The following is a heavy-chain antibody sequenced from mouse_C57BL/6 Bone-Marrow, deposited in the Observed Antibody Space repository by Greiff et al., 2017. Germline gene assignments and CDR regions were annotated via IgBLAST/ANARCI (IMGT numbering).Heavy chain of an antibody. CDR3: ASYDWFAY. J-gene: IGHJ3*01. CDR2: IDPSDSYT. D-gene: IGHD2-3*01. CDR1: GYTFTSYW. V-gene: IGHV1-50*01. Sequence: VQLQQPGAELVKPGASVKLSCKASGYTFTSYWMQWVKQRPGQGLEWIGEIDPSDSYTNYNQKFKGKATLTVDTSSSTAYMQLSSLTSEDSAVYYYASYDWFAYWGQGTLVTVSA.